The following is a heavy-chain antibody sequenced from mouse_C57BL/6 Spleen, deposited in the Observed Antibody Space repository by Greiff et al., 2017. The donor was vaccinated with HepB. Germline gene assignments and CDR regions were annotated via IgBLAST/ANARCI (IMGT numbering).Heavy chain of an antibody. J-gene: IGHJ2*01. CDR2: IDPSDSYT. Sequence: QVQLQQPGAELVRPGTSVKLSCKASGYTFTSYWMHWVKQRPGQGLEWIGVIDPSDSYTNYNQKFTGKATLTVDTSSSTAYMQLSSLTSEDSAVYYCARYGNPSYFDYWGQGTTLTVSS. CDR3: ARYGNPSYFDY. V-gene: IGHV1-59*01. CDR1: GYTFTSYW. D-gene: IGHD1-1*01.